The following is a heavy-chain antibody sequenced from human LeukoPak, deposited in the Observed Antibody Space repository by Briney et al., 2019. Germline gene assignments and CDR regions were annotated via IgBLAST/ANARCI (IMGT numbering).Heavy chain of an antibody. Sequence: ASVKVSCKTSAYSFTPYAMHWVRQAPGQRLEWMGWISAYNGNTNYAQKLQGRVTMTTDTSTSTAYLELRSLRSDDTAVYYCATHKAGYSSSWYVPLDYWGQGTLVTVSS. D-gene: IGHD6-13*01. CDR1: AYSFTPYA. CDR2: ISAYNGNT. V-gene: IGHV1-18*01. CDR3: ATHKAGYSSSWYVPLDY. J-gene: IGHJ4*02.